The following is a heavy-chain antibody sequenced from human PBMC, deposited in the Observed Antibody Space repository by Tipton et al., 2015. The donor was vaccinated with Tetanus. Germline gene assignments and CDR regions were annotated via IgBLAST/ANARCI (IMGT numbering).Heavy chain of an antibody. CDR1: GFTFKSYT. CDR3: AKEALGVLNL. D-gene: IGHD1-14*01. CDR2: ISGSRLTP. V-gene: IGHV3-23*01. Sequence: SLRLSCTASGFTFKSYTLNWVRRAPGNGLEWVAAISGSRLTPYYADSVKGRFTISRDNSKNTLSLQLNSLRADDTAIYYCAKEALGVLNLWGNGTTVIVSS. J-gene: IGHJ6*04.